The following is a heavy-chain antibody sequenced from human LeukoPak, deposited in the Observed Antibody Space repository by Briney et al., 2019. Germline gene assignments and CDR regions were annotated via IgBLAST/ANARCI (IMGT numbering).Heavy chain of an antibody. CDR1: GFTFSSYA. CDR3: ARARYCSSTSCFLDY. Sequence: GGSLRLSCAAPGFTFSSYAMHWVRQAPGKGLEWVAVISYDGSNKYYADSVKGRFTISRDNSKNTLYLQMNSLRAEDTAVYSCARARYCSSTSCFLDYWGQGTLVTVSS. D-gene: IGHD2-2*01. J-gene: IGHJ4*02. V-gene: IGHV3-30-3*01. CDR2: ISYDGSNK.